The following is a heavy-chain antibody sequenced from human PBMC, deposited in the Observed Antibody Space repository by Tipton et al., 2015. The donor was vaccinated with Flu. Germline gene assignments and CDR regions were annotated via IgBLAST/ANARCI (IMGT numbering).Heavy chain of an antibody. Sequence: LRLSCTVSGGSISSGSYYWSWIRQPAGKGLEWIGRIYTSGSTNYNPSLKSRVTISVDTSKNQFSLKLSSVTAADTAVYYCASRLNGNVDYWGQGTLVTVSS. J-gene: IGHJ4*02. CDR2: IYTSGST. D-gene: IGHD4-23*01. V-gene: IGHV4-61*02. CDR1: GGSISSGSYY. CDR3: ASRLNGNVDY.